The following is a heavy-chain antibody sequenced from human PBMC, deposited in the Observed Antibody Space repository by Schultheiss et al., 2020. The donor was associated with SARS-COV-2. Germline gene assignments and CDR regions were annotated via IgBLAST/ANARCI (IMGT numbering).Heavy chain of an antibody. CDR2: IYIRGST. Sequence: SETLSLTCTVSGGSISHSSWNWIRQPAGKGLEWIGRIYIRGSTNYNPSLKSRVIMSLDTSNSQFSLKLNSVTAADTAVYYCATGSYGMDVWGQGTTVTVSS. CDR1: GGSISHSS. J-gene: IGHJ6*02. CDR3: ATGSYGMDV. V-gene: IGHV4-4*07.